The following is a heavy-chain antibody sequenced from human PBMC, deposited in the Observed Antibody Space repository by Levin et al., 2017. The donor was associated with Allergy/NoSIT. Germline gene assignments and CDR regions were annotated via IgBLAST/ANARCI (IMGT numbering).Heavy chain of an antibody. V-gene: IGHV1-69*01. D-gene: IGHD3-10*01. CDR3: ASSPRTYRYGSGTCDSEF. CDR1: GGTFSSYP. J-gene: IGHJ4*02. CDR2: IIPMLETP. Sequence: KISCKASGGTFSSYPITWVRQAPGQGLEWMGAIIPMLETPHYAQSFQGRVTIIADESTSTAYMILSGLRSEDTAVYYCASSPRTYRYGSGTCDSEFWGQGTLLTVSS.